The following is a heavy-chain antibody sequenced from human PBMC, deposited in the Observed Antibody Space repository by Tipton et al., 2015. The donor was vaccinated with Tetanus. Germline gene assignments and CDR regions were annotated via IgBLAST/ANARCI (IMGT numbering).Heavy chain of an antibody. J-gene: IGHJ4*02. D-gene: IGHD3/OR15-3a*01. Sequence: SLRLSCAASGFTFSGFPMNWVRQAPGKGLEWVSGISDSGDELFYADSVKSRFTVSRDNSRSTLFLQMNSLRAEDTAIYFCARPPPDYRRTWTTYYFDFWGPGTVVTVSS. CDR2: ISDSGDEL. CDR3: ARPPPDYRRTWTTYYFDF. CDR1: GFTFSGFP. V-gene: IGHV3-23*01.